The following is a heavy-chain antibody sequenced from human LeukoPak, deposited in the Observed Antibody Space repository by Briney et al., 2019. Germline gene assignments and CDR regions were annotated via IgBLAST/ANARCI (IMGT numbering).Heavy chain of an antibody. J-gene: IGHJ4*02. D-gene: IGHD3-9*01. CDR2: INPNSGGT. CDR1: GYTFTSYY. Sequence: ASVKVSCKASGYTFTSYYMHWVRQAPGQGLEWMGIINPNSGGTNYAQKFQDRVTMTRDTSISTVYMELSRLRSDDTAVYYCARSPDILTGEKFDYWGQGTLVTVSS. V-gene: IGHV1-2*02. CDR3: ARSPDILTGEKFDY.